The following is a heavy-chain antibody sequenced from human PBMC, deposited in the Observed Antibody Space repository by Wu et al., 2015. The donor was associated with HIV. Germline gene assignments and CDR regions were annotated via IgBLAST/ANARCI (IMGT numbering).Heavy chain of an antibody. J-gene: IGHJ4*02. V-gene: IGHV1-2*02. CDR1: GYTFTGYY. D-gene: IGHD6-13*01. CDR3: ARGLHPFIVSGIAAAGIDY. Sequence: QVQLVQSGSEVKKPGASVKVSCKASGYTFTGYYMHWVRQAPGQGLEWMGWINPNSGGTNYAQKFQGRVTMTRDTSISTAYMELSRPRSDDTAVYYCARGLHPFIVSGIAAAGIDYWGQGTLVTVSS. CDR2: INPNSGGT.